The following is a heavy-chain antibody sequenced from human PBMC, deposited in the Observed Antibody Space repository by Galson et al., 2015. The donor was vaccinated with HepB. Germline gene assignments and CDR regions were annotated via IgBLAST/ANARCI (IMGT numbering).Heavy chain of an antibody. J-gene: IGHJ2*01. V-gene: IGHV5-51*01. Sequence: QSGAEVKKPGESLKISCKGSGYSFTSYWIGWVRQMPGKGLEWMGIIYPGDSDTRYSPSFQGQVTISADKSISTAYLQWSSLKASDTAMYYCARQGHDYGDGWDYWYFDLWGRGTLVTVSS. CDR2: IYPGDSDT. CDR1: GYSFTSYW. CDR3: ARQGHDYGDGWDYWYFDL. D-gene: IGHD4-17*01.